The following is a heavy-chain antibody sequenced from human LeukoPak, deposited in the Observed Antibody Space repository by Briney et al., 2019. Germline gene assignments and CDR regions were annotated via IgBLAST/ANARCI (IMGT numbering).Heavy chain of an antibody. CDR2: IWYDGSKK. V-gene: IGHV3-33*01. Sequence: GGSLRLSCATSGFTFSSYGMRWVRQAPGKGLEWVAVIWYDGSKKYYADSVKGRFTISRDDSKNTLYLQMNSLRAEDTAVYYCVRDGGAGFDYWGQGTLVTVSS. CDR3: VRDGGAGFDY. D-gene: IGHD6-19*01. CDR1: GFTFSSYG. J-gene: IGHJ4*02.